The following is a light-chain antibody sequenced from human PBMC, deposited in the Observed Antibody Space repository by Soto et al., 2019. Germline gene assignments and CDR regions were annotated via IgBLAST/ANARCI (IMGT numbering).Light chain of an antibody. Sequence: QSVLTQPPSASGSPGQSVTISCTGTSSDVVGYNYVSWYRQHPGKAPQLIIYDVNKRPSGVPDRFSGSKSGNTASLTVSGLQAEDEADYFCNSYGGTNNYVVFGGGTQLTVL. CDR3: NSYGGTNNYVV. CDR2: DVN. CDR1: SSDVVGYNY. V-gene: IGLV2-8*01. J-gene: IGLJ2*01.